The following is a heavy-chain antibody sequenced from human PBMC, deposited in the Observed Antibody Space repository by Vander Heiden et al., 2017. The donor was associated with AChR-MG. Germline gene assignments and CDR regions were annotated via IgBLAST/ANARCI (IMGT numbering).Heavy chain of an antibody. CDR3: ASTRAHPRYDSSGYLVYAFDI. Sequence: QVQLVQSGAEVKKPGSSVKVSCKASGGTFSSYAISWVRQAPGQGLEWMGGIIPIFGTANYAQKFQGRVTITADESTSTAYMELSSLRSEDTAVYYCASTRAHPRYDSSGYLVYAFDIWGQGTMVTVSS. CDR1: GGTFSSYA. J-gene: IGHJ3*02. V-gene: IGHV1-69*01. D-gene: IGHD3-22*01. CDR2: IIPIFGTA.